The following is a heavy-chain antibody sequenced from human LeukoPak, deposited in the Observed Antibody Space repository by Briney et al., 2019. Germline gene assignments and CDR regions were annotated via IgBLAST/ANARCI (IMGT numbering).Heavy chain of an antibody. V-gene: IGHV4-34*01. D-gene: IGHD3-9*01. J-gene: IGHJ6*03. CDR2: INHSGSA. Sequence: RSSETLSLTCAVYGGSFSGYYWSWIRQPPGKGLEWIGEINHSGSANYNPSLKSRVTISVDTSKNQFSLKLSSVTAADTAVYYCARGLGVREILTGYLNYYYYMDVWGKGTTVTVSS. CDR1: GGSFSGYY. CDR3: ARGLGVREILTGYLNYYYYMDV.